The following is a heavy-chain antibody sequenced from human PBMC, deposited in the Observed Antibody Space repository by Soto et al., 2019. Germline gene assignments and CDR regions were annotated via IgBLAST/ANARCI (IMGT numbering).Heavy chain of an antibody. CDR3: AKDPGLYCSGGSCYSADY. CDR2: ISYDGSNK. D-gene: IGHD2-15*01. V-gene: IGHV3-30*18. CDR1: GFTFSSYG. Sequence: VQLVESGGGVVQPGRSLRLSCAASGFTFSSYGMHWVRQAPGNGLEWVAVISYDGSNKYYADSVKGRFTISRDNSKNTLYLQMNSLRAEDTAVYYCAKDPGLYCSGGSCYSADYWGQGTLVTVSS. J-gene: IGHJ4*02.